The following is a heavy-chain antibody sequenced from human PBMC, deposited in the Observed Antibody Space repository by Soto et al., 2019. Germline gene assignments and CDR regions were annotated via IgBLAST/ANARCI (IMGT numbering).Heavy chain of an antibody. CDR3: ARVAVVTAAGTSDY. CDR2: ISCPSAYI. Sequence: CGCLRLSCASAGVTFSDYYISWSGQGTGKGLQWLAYISCPSAYIPYADSVHGRFTTSRAHARNSLYLQMNRLRVEATAVYYCARVAVVTAAGTSDYWGQGTLVTVSS. CDR1: GVTFSDYY. J-gene: IGHJ4*02. V-gene: IGHV3-11*06. D-gene: IGHD6-13*01.